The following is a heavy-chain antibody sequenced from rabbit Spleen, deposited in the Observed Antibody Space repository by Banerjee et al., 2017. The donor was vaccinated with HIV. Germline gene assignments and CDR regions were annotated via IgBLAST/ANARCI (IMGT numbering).Heavy chain of an antibody. Sequence: EESGGDLVKPEGSLTLTCTASGFSFSSSYWICWVRQAPGKGLEWIGCIHGSNDATHYATWAKGRFTISKTSSTTVTLQMTSLTAADTATYFCARDTSSSFSSYGMDLWGQGTLVTVS. CDR3: ARDTSSSFSSYGMDL. J-gene: IGHJ6*01. D-gene: IGHD1-1*01. CDR1: GFSFSSSYW. V-gene: IGHV1S45*01. CDR2: IHGSNDAT.